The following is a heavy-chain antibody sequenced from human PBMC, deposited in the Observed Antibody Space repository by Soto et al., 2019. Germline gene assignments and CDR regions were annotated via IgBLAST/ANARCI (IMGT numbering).Heavy chain of an antibody. Sequence: LRLSCAASGVTFSTYVVHWFRQAPGKGLEWVAVVWSDGSKELYADSLKYRFTIFRDNSQNTVYLQMNSLRAEDTAVYYCARRSSGTHGVDXWGQGTMVTVSX. J-gene: IGHJ4*02. CDR2: VWSDGSKE. CDR1: GVTFSTYV. D-gene: IGHD1-26*01. V-gene: IGHV3-33*01. CDR3: ARRSSGTHGVDX.